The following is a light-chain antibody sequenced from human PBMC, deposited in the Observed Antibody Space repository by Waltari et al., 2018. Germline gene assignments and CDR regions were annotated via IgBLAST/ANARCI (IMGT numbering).Light chain of an antibody. J-gene: IGLJ3*02. V-gene: IGLV2-11*01. CDR2: DVS. CDR1: SSDVGGFDY. Sequence: QSALTQPRSVSGSPGQSVTISCTGTSSDVGGFDYVSWYQQHPGKAPKFMIYDVSKRPSGVPDRFFGSKSGNTASLTISGLQAEDEADYYCCSYAGTYTWVFGGGTKLTVL. CDR3: CSYAGTYTWV.